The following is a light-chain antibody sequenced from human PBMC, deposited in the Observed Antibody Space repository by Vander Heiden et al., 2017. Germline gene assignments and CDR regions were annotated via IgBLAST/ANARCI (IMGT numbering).Light chain of an antibody. V-gene: IGKV3-20*01. CDR3: QQYDTSRLT. CDR1: QSVSSAY. CDR2: GAS. Sequence: PGERVTLSCRASQSVSSAYLAWYQQKPGQARRLLVFGASTGATGIPDRFSGSGSTTDFTLTISRLEPEDFAVYFCQQYDTSRLTFGPGTKVDL. J-gene: IGKJ3*01.